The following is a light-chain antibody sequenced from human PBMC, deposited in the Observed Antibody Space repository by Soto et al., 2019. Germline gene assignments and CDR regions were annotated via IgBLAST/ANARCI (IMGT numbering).Light chain of an antibody. J-gene: IGKJ5*01. Sequence: IRMTQSPSSLSASVVDRVSITCRPSQGINNHLAWYQQKPGKVPELLIYGASTLQPGVPSRFSGSGSGTAFTLTISRLQPEDVATYYCQSYDLALGTFGQGTRLEIK. CDR1: QGINNH. V-gene: IGKV1-27*01. CDR3: QSYDLALGT. CDR2: GAS.